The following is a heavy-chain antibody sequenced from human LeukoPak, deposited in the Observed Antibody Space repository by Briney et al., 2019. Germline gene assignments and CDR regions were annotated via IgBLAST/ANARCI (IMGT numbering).Heavy chain of an antibody. CDR3: ARGNSSSWYGVSEY. D-gene: IGHD6-13*01. CDR1: GGTFSSYA. CDR2: IIPILGIA. Sequence: ASVKVSCKASGGTFSSYAISWVRQAPGQGLEWMGSIIPILGIANYAQKFQGRVTITADKSTSTAYMELSSLRSEDTAVYYCARGNSSSWYGVSEYWGQGTLVTVSS. J-gene: IGHJ4*02. V-gene: IGHV1-69*04.